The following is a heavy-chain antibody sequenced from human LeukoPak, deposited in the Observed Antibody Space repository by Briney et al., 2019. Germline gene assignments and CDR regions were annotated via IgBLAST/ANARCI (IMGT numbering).Heavy chain of an antibody. J-gene: IGHJ4*02. Sequence: GGSLRLSCAASGFTFDDYAMHWVRQAPGKGLEWVSGISWNSGSIGYADSVKGRFTISRDNAKNSLYLQMNSLRAEDTALYYCAKALASVLPNPPDYWGQGTLVTVSS. V-gene: IGHV3-9*01. CDR1: GFTFDDYA. CDR2: ISWNSGSI. CDR3: AKALASVLPNPPDY. D-gene: IGHD1-14*01.